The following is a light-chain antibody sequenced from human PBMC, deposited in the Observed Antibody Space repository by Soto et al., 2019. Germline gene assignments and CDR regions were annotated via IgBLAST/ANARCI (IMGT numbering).Light chain of an antibody. CDR2: CAS. CDR3: QHYNNTPPSVT. Sequence: EIVLTQSPDTLSLSPGERSTLSCRASQSVSSDYLVWYQQKPGLPPRLLIYCASRRATGIPDRFSGSGSGTDFILTISRLEPEDFAVYYCQHYNNTPPSVTFGPGTKVDIK. CDR1: QSVSSDY. J-gene: IGKJ3*01. V-gene: IGKV3-20*01.